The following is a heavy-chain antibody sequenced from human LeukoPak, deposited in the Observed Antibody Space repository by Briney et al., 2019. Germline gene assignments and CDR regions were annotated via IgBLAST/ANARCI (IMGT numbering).Heavy chain of an antibody. Sequence: GGSLRLSCAASGFTFSSYAMHRVRQAPGKGLEWVAVISYDGSNKYYADSVKGRFTISRDNSKNTLYLQMNSLRAEDTAVYSCARDGAVAGIYYYFDYWGQGTLVTVSS. CDR3: ARDGAVAGIYYYFDY. J-gene: IGHJ4*02. D-gene: IGHD6-19*01. V-gene: IGHV3-30-3*01. CDR1: GFTFSSYA. CDR2: ISYDGSNK.